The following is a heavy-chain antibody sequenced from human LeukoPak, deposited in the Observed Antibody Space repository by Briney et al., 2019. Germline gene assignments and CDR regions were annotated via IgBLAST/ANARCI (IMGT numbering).Heavy chain of an antibody. D-gene: IGHD5-18*01. CDR3: ARGAGSYCYMSY. V-gene: IGHV4-4*02. CDR2: IYHSGST. Sequence: SETLSLTCAVSGGSISSSNWWSWVRQPPGKGLEWIGEIYHSGSTNYNPSITSRVTISVDKSKNQSSLKLSSVTAADTAVYYCARGAGSYCYMSYWGQRTLVTVSS. J-gene: IGHJ4*02. CDR1: GGSISSSNW.